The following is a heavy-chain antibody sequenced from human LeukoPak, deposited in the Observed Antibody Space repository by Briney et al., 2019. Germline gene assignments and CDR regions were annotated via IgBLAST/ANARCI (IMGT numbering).Heavy chain of an antibody. CDR3: ARAQPDSSGYYYVGDY. CDR1: GFTLSDYY. Sequence: PGGSLRLSCAASGFTLSDYYMDWVRQAPGQGLEWVARTRKKAKGYTTEYAASVKGRFTISRDDSKNSVDLQMNSLITEDTAVYYCARAQPDSSGYYYVGDYWGQGTLVTVSS. J-gene: IGHJ4*02. CDR2: TRKKAKGYTT. D-gene: IGHD3-22*01. V-gene: IGHV3-72*01.